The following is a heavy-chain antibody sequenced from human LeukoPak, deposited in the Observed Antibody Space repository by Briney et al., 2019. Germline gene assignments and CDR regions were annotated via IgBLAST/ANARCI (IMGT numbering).Heavy chain of an antibody. CDR2: IYYSGST. V-gene: IGHV4-59*01. CDR3: ARGYAYGPNYYFDY. Sequence: KPSETLTLTCSFSGGSISNYYWSWVRQPPGKGLEWIGYIYYSGSTDYNPSLKSRVTISIDTSKNHFSLRLSSVTAADTASYYCARGYAYGPNYYFDYWGQGTLVTVSS. D-gene: IGHD5-18*01. J-gene: IGHJ4*02. CDR1: GGSISNYY.